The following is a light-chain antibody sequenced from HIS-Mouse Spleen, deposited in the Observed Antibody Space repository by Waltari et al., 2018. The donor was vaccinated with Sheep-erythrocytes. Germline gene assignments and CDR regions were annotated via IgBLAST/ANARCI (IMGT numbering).Light chain of an antibody. Sequence: AIQMTQSPSSLSASVGDRVTITCRASQGIRNDLGWYQQKPGKAPKLLIYAASSIQSGVPSRCSGSGSGTAFTLTISSLQPEDFATYYCLQDYNYPWTFGQGTKVEIE. CDR3: LQDYNYPWT. CDR2: AAS. V-gene: IGKV1-6*01. CDR1: QGIRND. J-gene: IGKJ1*01.